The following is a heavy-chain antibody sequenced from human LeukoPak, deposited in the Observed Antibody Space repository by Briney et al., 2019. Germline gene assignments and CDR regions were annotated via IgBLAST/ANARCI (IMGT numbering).Heavy chain of an antibody. V-gene: IGHV5-51*01. CDR2: IYPGDSNI. Sequence: GESLKISCKGSGYGFTRFWIGWVRQMPGKGLEWMGIIYPGDSNIRYSPSFEGQVTISADKSIGTAYLQWSSLKASDTAMYYCARQHAGDTFDVWGQGTMVTVSS. J-gene: IGHJ3*01. CDR1: GYGFTRFW. CDR3: ARQHAGDTFDV.